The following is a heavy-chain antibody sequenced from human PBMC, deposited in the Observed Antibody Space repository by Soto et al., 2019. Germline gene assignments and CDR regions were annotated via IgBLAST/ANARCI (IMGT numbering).Heavy chain of an antibody. J-gene: IGHJ4*02. CDR1: GGSISSYY. CDR2: IYYSGST. D-gene: IGHD5-12*01. Sequence: SETLSLTCTVSGGSISSYYWSWIRQPPGKGLEWIGYIYYSGSTNYNPSLKSRVTISVDTSKNQFSLKLSSVTAADTAVYYCARGTHKWLRLFDYWAQGTLVTVSS. CDR3: ARGTHKWLRLFDY. V-gene: IGHV4-59*01.